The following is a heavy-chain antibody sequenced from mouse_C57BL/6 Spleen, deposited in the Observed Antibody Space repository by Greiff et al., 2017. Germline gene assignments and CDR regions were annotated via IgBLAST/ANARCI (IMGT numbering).Heavy chain of an antibody. CDR2: ISSGGSYT. CDR1: GFTFSSYG. CDR3: ARHPYYGKSHYFDY. J-gene: IGHJ2*01. D-gene: IGHD2-10*01. V-gene: IGHV5-6*02. Sequence: EVKLVESGGDLVKPGGSLKLSCAASGFTFSSYGMSWVRQTPDKRLEWVATISSGGSYTYYPDSVKGRFTISRDNAKNTLYLQMSSLKSEDTAMYYCARHPYYGKSHYFDYWGQGTTLTVSS.